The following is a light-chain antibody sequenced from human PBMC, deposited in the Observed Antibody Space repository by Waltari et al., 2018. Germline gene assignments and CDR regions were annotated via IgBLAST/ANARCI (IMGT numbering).Light chain of an antibody. CDR1: SSNIGDFYD. CDR3: QSYDNSLSGSGV. Sequence: QSLLTQPPSVSGAPEQRVTLSPPGSSSNIGDFYDVSLYPPLPRSAPTLPIYKNNNRPSGGPDRFSGSQSGTSASLAITGLQTEDEADYYCQSYDNSLSGSGVFGTGTKVTVL. V-gene: IGLV1-40*01. J-gene: IGLJ1*01. CDR2: KNN.